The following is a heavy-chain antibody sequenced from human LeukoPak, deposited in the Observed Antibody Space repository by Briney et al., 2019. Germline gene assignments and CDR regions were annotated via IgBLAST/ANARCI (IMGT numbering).Heavy chain of an antibody. CDR3: ARVRITMVRGVPYGMDV. J-gene: IGHJ6*02. CDR2: INPNSGGT. D-gene: IGHD3-10*01. CDR1: GYTFTGYY. Sequence: ASVTVSCKASGYTFTGYYMHWVRQAPGQGLEWMGRINPNSGGTNYAQKFQGRVTMTRDTSISTAYMELSRLRSDDTAVYYCARVRITMVRGVPYGMDVWGQGTTVTVSS. V-gene: IGHV1-2*06.